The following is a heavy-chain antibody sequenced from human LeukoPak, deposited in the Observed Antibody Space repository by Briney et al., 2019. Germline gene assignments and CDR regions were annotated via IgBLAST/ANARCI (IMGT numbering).Heavy chain of an antibody. Sequence: SETLSLTCTVSGDSISSYYWSWIRQPAGEGLEWIGRIYPSGRTNYNPSLKSRVTMSVDTSTNQFSLKLRFVTAADTAVYYCVRDGRRGSDFSGYFDYWGQGTLVTVSS. CDR2: IYPSGRT. V-gene: IGHV4-4*07. CDR3: VRDGRRGSDFSGYFDY. J-gene: IGHJ4*02. D-gene: IGHD1-26*01. CDR1: GDSISSYY.